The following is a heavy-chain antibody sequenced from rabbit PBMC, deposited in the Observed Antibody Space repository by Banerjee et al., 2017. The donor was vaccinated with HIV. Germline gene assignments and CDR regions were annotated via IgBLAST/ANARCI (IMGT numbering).Heavy chain of an antibody. Sequence: QEQLVESGGDLVKPEGSLTLTCTASGFSFSSFYYMCWVRQAPGKGLEWIGCIYTGSGNTYYASWAKGRFTISKTSSTTVTLQMTSLTAADTATYFCARIAGYAGYFTLWGQGTLVTVS. CDR1: GFSFSSFYY. J-gene: IGHJ4*01. V-gene: IGHV1S45*01. CDR3: ARIAGYAGYFTL. D-gene: IGHD4-2*01. CDR2: IYTGSGNT.